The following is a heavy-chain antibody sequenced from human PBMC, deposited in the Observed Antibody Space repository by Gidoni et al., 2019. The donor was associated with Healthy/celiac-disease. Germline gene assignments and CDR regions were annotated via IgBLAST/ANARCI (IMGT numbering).Heavy chain of an antibody. J-gene: IGHJ3*02. CDR1: GFTFVGYA. Sequence: EVQLVESGGGLVQPGRSLRVSCAASGFTFVGYAMHWVRLAPGKGLEWVSGITWNSGSIGYADSVKGRFTISRDNAKNSLYLQMNSLRAEDTALFYCAKDRKIRDGYNDDAFDIWGQGTMVTVSS. CDR3: AKDRKIRDGYNDDAFDI. CDR2: ITWNSGSI. D-gene: IGHD5-12*01. V-gene: IGHV3-9*01.